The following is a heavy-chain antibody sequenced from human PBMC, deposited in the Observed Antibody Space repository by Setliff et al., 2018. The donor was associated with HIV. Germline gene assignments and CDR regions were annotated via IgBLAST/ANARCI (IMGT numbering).Heavy chain of an antibody. D-gene: IGHD3-10*01. J-gene: IGHJ6*02. Sequence: GASVKVSCKASGYTFTTYGVNWVRQAPGQGLEWMGWINSYNGTPIYAQKFQGRVTITADESTSTAYMELSSLRSEDTAVCYCARGDYGSGSYYPYYFYYGMDVWGQGTTVTVSS. CDR3: ARGDYGSGSYYPYYFYYGMDV. V-gene: IGHV1-18*04. CDR2: INSYNGTP. CDR1: GYTFTTYG.